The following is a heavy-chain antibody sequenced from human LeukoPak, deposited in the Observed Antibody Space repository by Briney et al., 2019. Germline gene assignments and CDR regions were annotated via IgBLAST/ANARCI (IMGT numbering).Heavy chain of an antibody. D-gene: IGHD2-21*02. CDR3: SRVVQDVTGADY. CDR2: IHSTSGSI. V-gene: IGHV3-48*01. CDR1: GLTFSNYH. Sequence: PGGSLRLSCAASGLTFSNYHMNWVRQAPGKGLEWLSYIHSTSGSIHYADSVRGRFTISRDNAKNSLYLQMNSLRVEDTAVYYCSRVVQDVTGADYWGRGVLVIVSS. J-gene: IGHJ4*02.